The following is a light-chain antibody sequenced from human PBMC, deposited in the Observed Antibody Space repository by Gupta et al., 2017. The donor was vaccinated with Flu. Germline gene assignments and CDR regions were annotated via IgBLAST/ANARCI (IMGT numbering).Light chain of an antibody. CDR1: RGVGSD. CDR3: QQSSGSPLT. CDR2: VTT. V-gene: IGKV6-21*01. J-gene: IGKJ2*01. Sequence: FVVPDQRVTITCRGRRGVGSDFKLNQPTPAQSPALRDRVTTPVLSGIPSRFSGRGSGTDFTLTIRGLRAEDVATYYCQQSSGSPLTFGQGTQLEIK.